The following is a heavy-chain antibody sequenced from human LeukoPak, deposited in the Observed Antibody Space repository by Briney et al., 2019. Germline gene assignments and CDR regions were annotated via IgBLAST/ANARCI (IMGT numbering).Heavy chain of an antibody. V-gene: IGHV3-9*01. CDR1: GFTFDDYA. D-gene: IGHD3-10*01. J-gene: IGHJ4*02. CDR3: ANGPVVRGVIKPWDY. CDR2: ISWNSGSI. Sequence: GGSLRLSCAASGFTFDDYAMHWVRQAPGKGLEWVSGISWNSGSIGYADSVKGRFTISRDNSKNTLYLQMNSLRAEDTAVYYCANGPVVRGVIKPWDYWGQGTLVTVSS.